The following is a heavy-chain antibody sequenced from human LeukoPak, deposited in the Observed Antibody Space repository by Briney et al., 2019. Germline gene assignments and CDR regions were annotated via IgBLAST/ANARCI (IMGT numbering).Heavy chain of an antibody. CDR1: GFTFSSYS. J-gene: IGHJ4*02. D-gene: IGHD6-19*01. CDR3: ARDKYVAVAAY. V-gene: IGHV3-21*01. CDR2: ISSSSSYI. Sequence: GGSLRLSCAASGFTFSSYSMNWVRQAPGKGLEWVSSISSSSSYIYYADSVKGRITISRDNAKNSLYLQMNSLRAKDTAVYYCARDKYVAVAAYWGQGTLVTASS.